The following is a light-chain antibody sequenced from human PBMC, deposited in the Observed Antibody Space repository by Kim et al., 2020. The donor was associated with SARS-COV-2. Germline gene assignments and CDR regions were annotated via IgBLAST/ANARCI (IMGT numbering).Light chain of an antibody. V-gene: IGLV1-40*01. CDR2: GNS. J-gene: IGLJ1*01. CDR3: QSFDSSLNGYV. CDR1: SSNMGTGYD. Sequence: QSVLTQPPSVSGAPGQRVTISCTGSSSNMGTGYDVQWYRQLPGKAPKLLIYGNSNRPSGVPDRFSGSKSGTSASLAIAGLQAEDEADYYCQSFDSSLNGYVFGTGTKVTVL.